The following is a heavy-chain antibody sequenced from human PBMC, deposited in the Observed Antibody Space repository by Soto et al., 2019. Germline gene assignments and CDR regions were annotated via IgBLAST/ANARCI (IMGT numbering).Heavy chain of an antibody. CDR1: GFTFSSYG. CDR3: ARDQYYYDSSGSFDY. V-gene: IGHV3-33*01. Sequence: HPGGSLRLSCAASGFTFSSYGMHWVRQAPGKGLEWVAVIWYDGSNKYYADSVKGRFTISRDNSKNTLYLQMNSMRAEDTAVYYCARDQYYYDSSGSFDYWGQGTLVTVSS. CDR2: IWYDGSNK. J-gene: IGHJ4*02. D-gene: IGHD3-22*01.